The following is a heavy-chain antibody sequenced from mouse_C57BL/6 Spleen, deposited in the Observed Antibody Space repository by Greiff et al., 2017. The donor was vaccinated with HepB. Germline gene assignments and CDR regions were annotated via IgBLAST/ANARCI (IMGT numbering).Heavy chain of an antibody. V-gene: IGHV1-22*01. CDR1: GYTFTDYN. CDR3: ARIKIYYGSSYYAMDY. J-gene: IGHJ4*01. Sequence: EVKLQESGPELVKPGASVKMSCKASGYTFTDYNMHWVKQSHGKSLEWIGYINPNNGGTSYNQKFKGKATLTVNKSSSTAYMELRSLTSEDSAVYYCARIKIYYGSSYYAMDYWGQGTSVTVSS. D-gene: IGHD1-1*01. CDR2: INPNNGGT.